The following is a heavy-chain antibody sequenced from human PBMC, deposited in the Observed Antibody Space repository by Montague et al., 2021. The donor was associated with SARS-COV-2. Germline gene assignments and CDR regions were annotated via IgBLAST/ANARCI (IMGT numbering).Heavy chain of an antibody. CDR3: ARLRDGVVPSPILGVGPYYSYYYMDV. J-gene: IGHJ6*03. CDR1: GGSFSGYY. D-gene: IGHD3-10*01. V-gene: IGHV4-34*01. CDR2: INHSGST. Sequence: SETLSLTCAVYGGSFSGYYWSWIRQPPGKGLEWIGEINHSGSTNYNPSLKSRLTISADTSKNQSSLKLTSVAAADTAVYYCARLRDGVVPSPILGVGPYYSYYYMDVWGRGTTVTVSS.